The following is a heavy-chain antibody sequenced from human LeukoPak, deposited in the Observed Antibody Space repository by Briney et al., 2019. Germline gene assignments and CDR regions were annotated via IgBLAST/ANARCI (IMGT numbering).Heavy chain of an antibody. Sequence: SETLSLTCALSGYSISSGYYWGWTLQPPGKGLEWIGSIYHSGNTYYNPSLKSRVTISLDTSKNQFSLKLSSVTSADTAVYYCARVGASYVGNYYMDVWGKGTTVTVTS. CDR3: ARVGASYVGNYYMDV. V-gene: IGHV4-38-2*01. CDR2: IYHSGNT. CDR1: GYSISSGYY. D-gene: IGHD3-10*02. J-gene: IGHJ6*03.